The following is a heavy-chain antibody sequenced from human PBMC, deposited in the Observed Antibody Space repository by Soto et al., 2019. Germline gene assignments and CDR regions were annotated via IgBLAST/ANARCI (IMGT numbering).Heavy chain of an antibody. CDR1: GFTFSSYA. J-gene: IGHJ5*02. CDR3: AKGSELEWLVPVDWFDP. Sequence: PGGSLRLSCAASGFTFSSYAMSWVRQAPGKGLEWVSAISGSGGSTYYADSVKGRFTISRDNSKNTLYLQMNSLRAEDTAVYYCAKGSELEWLVPVDWFDPWGQGTLVTVSS. V-gene: IGHV3-23*01. D-gene: IGHD6-19*01. CDR2: ISGSGGST.